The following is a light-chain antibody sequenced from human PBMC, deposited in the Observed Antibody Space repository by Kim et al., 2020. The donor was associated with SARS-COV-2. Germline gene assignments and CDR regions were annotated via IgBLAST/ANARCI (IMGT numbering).Light chain of an antibody. Sequence: VSPGQTDSITCSGDKLGDTYACWYQQKPGQSPVLVIYQDNKRPSGIPERFSGSNSGNTATLTISGTQAMDEADYYCQAWDSSTYVFGTGTKVTVL. V-gene: IGLV3-1*01. CDR2: QDN. CDR1: KLGDTY. CDR3: QAWDSSTYV. J-gene: IGLJ1*01.